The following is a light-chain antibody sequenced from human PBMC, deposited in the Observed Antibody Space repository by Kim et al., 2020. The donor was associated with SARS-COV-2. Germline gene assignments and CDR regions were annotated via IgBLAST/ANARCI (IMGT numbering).Light chain of an antibody. Sequence: SSELTQDPAVSVALGQTVRITCQGDSLRSYYATWYQQKPGQAPIVGIYGKNNRTSGIPDRFSGSSSGDTASLTITGTQAGDESDYYCNSRGSKDHVIFGG. CDR2: GKN. CDR3: NSRGSKDHVI. CDR1: SLRSYY. V-gene: IGLV3-19*01. J-gene: IGLJ2*01.